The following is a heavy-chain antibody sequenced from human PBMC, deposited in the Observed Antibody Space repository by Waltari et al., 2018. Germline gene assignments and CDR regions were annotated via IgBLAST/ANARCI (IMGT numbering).Heavy chain of an antibody. CDR1: GYTFTGYY. V-gene: IGHV1-2*06. Sequence: QVQLVQSGAAVKKPGASVKVSCKASGYTFTGYYMHWVRQAPGPGLEWMGLINPNSGGTNYAQKFQGRVTMTRDTSISTAYMELSRLRSDDTAVYYCARDLRVGATYYYYMDVWGKGTTVTISS. CDR3: ARDLRVGATYYYYMDV. J-gene: IGHJ6*03. D-gene: IGHD1-26*01. CDR2: INPNSGGT.